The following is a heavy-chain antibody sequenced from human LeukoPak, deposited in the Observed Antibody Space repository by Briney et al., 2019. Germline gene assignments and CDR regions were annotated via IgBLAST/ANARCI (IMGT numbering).Heavy chain of an antibody. CDR3: ARDSQYCSSTSYYGTDDY. Sequence: ASVKVSCKASGYTFTSYGISWVRQAPGQGLEWMGWISAYNGNTNYAQKLQGRVTMTTDTSTSTAYMELRSLRSDDTAVYYCARDSQYCSSTSYYGTDDYWGQGTLVTVSS. V-gene: IGHV1-18*04. CDR2: ISAYNGNT. J-gene: IGHJ4*02. CDR1: GYTFTSYG. D-gene: IGHD2-2*01.